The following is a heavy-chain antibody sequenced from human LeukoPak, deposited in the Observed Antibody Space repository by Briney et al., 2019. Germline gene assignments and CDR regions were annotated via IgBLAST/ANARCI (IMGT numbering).Heavy chain of an antibody. Sequence: PGGSLRLSCVASGFAVGSNYMSWVRQAPGKGLEWVSLIYSSGAIRYADSVKGRFTISRDSSKNTLFLQMNDLTVEDTARYYCARRPGNWGQGILVTVSS. D-gene: IGHD1-14*01. V-gene: IGHV3-53*01. J-gene: IGHJ4*02. CDR3: ARRPGN. CDR2: IYSSGAI. CDR1: GFAVGSNY.